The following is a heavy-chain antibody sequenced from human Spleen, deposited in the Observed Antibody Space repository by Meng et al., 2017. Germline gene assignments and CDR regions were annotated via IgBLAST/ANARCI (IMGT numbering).Heavy chain of an antibody. D-gene: IGHD2-15*01. CDR3: ARGLGGSTEN. J-gene: IGHJ4*02. CDR1: GGSISSTSYY. CDR2: IFHSGST. V-gene: IGHV4-39*07. Sequence: QLQLQESGPGLVKPSETLSLTCTVSGGSISSTSYYWGWIRQPPGKGLEWIASIFHSGSTYYNPSLKSRVTISVDTSKNQFSLKLRSVTAADTAVYYCARGLGGSTENWGQGTLVTVSS.